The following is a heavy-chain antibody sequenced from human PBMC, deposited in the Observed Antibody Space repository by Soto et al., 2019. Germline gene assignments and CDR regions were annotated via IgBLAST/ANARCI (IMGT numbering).Heavy chain of an antibody. CDR2: IKRNIDGGTT. CDR1: GFTFNNAW. D-gene: IGHD6-19*01. Sequence: EVQLVESGGGLVKPGRSLRLSCAASGFTFNNAWMSWVRQAPGGGLEWVGRIKRNIDGGTTDYAAPVKGRFAISRDDSNSILYLQMNSLKSEDTAVYYCTTVDAVVLNWGQGILVTVSS. V-gene: IGHV3-15*01. J-gene: IGHJ4*02. CDR3: TTVDAVVLN.